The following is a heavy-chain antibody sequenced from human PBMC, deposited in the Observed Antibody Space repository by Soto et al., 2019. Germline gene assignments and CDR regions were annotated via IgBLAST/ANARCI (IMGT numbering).Heavy chain of an antibody. CDR1: GFSLSSSGVG. CDR3: VHTGGGDCFDY. CDR2: IYWDDDK. V-gene: IGHV2-5*02. Sequence: QITLKESGPTLVKPTQPLTLTCTLSGFSLSSSGVGVGWIRQPPGKALEWLALIYWDDDKRYSPSLKSRLTITKDTSKNQVVLTVTNMDPVDTATYYCVHTGGGDCFDYRGQGTLVTVSS. D-gene: IGHD2-21*01. J-gene: IGHJ4*02.